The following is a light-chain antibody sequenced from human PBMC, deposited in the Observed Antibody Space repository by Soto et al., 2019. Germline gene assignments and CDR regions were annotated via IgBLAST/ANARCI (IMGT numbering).Light chain of an antibody. J-gene: IGLJ2*01. CDR3: SSYTSSSTVV. CDR1: SSDVGGYNY. V-gene: IGLV2-14*03. CDR2: DVS. Sequence: QSALTQPASVSGSPGQSITISCTGTSSDVGGYNYVSWYQLHPGKAPKLVIYDVSDRPSGVSNRFSGSKSGNTASLTISGLQAEDEADFYCSSYTSSSTVVFGGGTQLTVL.